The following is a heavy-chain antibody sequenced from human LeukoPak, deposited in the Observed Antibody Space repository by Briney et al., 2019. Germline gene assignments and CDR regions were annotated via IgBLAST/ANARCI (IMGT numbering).Heavy chain of an antibody. V-gene: IGHV4-59*01. J-gene: IGHJ3*02. D-gene: IGHD3-16*02. Sequence: SETLSLTCTVSGGSISSYYWSWIRQPPGKGLEWIGYIYYSGSTNYNPSLKSRVTISVDTSKNQFSLKLSSVTAADTAVYYCARSRDYVWGSYLLDAFDIWGQGTMVTVSS. CDR2: IYYSGST. CDR1: GGSISSYY. CDR3: ARSRDYVWGSYLLDAFDI.